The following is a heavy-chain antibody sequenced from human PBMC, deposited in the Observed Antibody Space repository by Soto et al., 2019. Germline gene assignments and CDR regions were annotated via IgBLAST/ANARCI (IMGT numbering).Heavy chain of an antibody. CDR2: IWYDGSNK. D-gene: IGHD3-22*01. CDR3: ARDSDYYDSSGSANGAFDI. J-gene: IGHJ3*02. CDR1: VFTFSSYG. V-gene: IGHV3-33*01. Sequence: GGSLRLSCAASVFTFSSYGMHWVRQAPGKGLEWVAVIWYDGSNKYYADSVKGRFTISRDNSKNTLYLQMNSLRAEDTAVYYCARDSDYYDSSGSANGAFDIWGQGTMVTVSS.